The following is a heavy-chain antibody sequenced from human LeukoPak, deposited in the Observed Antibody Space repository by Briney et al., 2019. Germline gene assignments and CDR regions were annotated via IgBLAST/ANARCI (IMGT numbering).Heavy chain of an antibody. J-gene: IGHJ3*02. CDR2: ISYIGST. D-gene: IGHD4-17*01. V-gene: IGHV4-59*11. Sequence: SETLSLTCAVSDDSFSSHYWTWIRQPPGKGLEGSGYISYIGSTNYNPSLKSRVTISIDTSKNQFSLKLSSVTAADTAVYYCARDLVTVTKGFDIWGQGTMVSVSS. CDR3: ARDLVTVTKGFDI. CDR1: DDSFSSHY.